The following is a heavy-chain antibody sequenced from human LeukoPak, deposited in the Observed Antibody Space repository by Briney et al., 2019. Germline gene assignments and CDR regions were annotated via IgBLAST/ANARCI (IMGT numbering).Heavy chain of an antibody. CDR3: AKDSGYYDILTGYLDI. Sequence: QPGGSLRLSCAASGFTFSSYAMSWVRQAPGKGLEWVAVISYDGSNKYYADSVKRRFTISRDNSKNTLYLQMNSLGAEDTAVYYCAKDSGYYDILTGYLDIWGQGTMVTVPS. V-gene: IGHV3-30*18. CDR1: GFTFSSYA. CDR2: ISYDGSNK. D-gene: IGHD3-9*01. J-gene: IGHJ3*02.